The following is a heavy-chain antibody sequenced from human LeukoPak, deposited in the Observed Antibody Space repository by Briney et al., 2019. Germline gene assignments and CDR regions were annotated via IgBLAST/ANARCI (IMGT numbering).Heavy chain of an antibody. CDR2: ISSSSSYI. Sequence: GGSLRLSCAASGFTFSSYSMNWVRQAPGKGLEWVSSISSSSSYIYYADSVKGRFAISRDNAKNSLYLQMNSLRAEDTAVYYCAKDGARVPRWYFDLWGRGTLVTVSS. CDR3: AKDGARVPRWYFDL. D-gene: IGHD3-16*01. CDR1: GFTFSSYS. V-gene: IGHV3-21*01. J-gene: IGHJ2*01.